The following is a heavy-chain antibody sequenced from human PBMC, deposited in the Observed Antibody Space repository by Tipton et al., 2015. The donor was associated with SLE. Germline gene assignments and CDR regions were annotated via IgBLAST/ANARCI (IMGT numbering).Heavy chain of an antibody. CDR3: ARATSSSWYYYYYSGMDV. Sequence: QLVQSGAEVKKPGASVKVSCKASGYTFTRYYMHWVRQAPGQGLEWMGIINPSYGSTNYAQKFEGRVTMTRDTSTRTVYMELSSLRSEDTAVYYCARATSSSWYYYYYSGMDVWGQGTTVTVPS. CDR2: INPSYGST. CDR1: GYTFTRYY. J-gene: IGHJ6*02. V-gene: IGHV1-46*01. D-gene: IGHD6-13*01.